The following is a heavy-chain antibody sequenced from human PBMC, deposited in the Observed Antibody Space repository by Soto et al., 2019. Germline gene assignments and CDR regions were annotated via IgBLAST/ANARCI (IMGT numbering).Heavy chain of an antibody. V-gene: IGHV4-59*01. CDR3: ARRTVNTIYYYGMGV. J-gene: IGHJ6*02. D-gene: IGHD4-17*01. CDR2: IYYSGST. Sequence: PSETLSLTCAVSGGSISSYYWTWIRQPPGKGLEWIGYIYYSGSTYYNPSLKSRVTISVDTSKDQFSLRLNSVTAADTAVYYCARRTVNTIYYYGMGVWGQGTTDTVSS. CDR1: GGSISSYY.